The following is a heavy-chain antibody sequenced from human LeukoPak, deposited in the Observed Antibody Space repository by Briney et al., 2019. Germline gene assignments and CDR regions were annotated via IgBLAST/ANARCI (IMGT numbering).Heavy chain of an antibody. Sequence: GGSLRLSCAAPGFTFSDYYMSWIRQAPGKGLEWVSYISSSGSTIYYADSVKGRFTISRDNAKNSLYLQMNSLRAEDTAVYYCARDTYGVTIFGVVSPHNWFDPWGQGTLVTVSS. J-gene: IGHJ5*02. CDR2: ISSSGSTI. V-gene: IGHV3-11*04. CDR3: ARDTYGVTIFGVVSPHNWFDP. D-gene: IGHD3-3*01. CDR1: GFTFSDYY.